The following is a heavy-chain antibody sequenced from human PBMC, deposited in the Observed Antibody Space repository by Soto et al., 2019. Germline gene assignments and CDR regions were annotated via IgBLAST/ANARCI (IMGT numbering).Heavy chain of an antibody. CDR3: ATHPPYGPLDH. CDR1: GGSISSNSNH. J-gene: IGHJ4*02. V-gene: IGHV4-39*01. CDR2: IYYGENT. D-gene: IGHD4-17*01. Sequence: SETLSLNCTVSGGSISSNSNHWGWNRQPPGKGLEWIGNIYYGENTYYNPSLKSRVTISVDTSKNQFSLRLTSVTAADTAVYYCATHPPYGPLDHWGQGTLVTVSS.